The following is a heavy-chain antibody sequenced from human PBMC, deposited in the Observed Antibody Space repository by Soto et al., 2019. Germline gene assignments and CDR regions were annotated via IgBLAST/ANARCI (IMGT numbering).Heavy chain of an antibody. J-gene: IGHJ4*02. CDR1: GGSISSYY. D-gene: IGHD2-21*01. CDR3: ARVALPALSGAYFDY. Sequence: SETLSLTCTVSGGSISSYYWSWIRQPPGKGLEWIGYIYYSGSTNYNPSLKSRVTISVDTSKNQFSLKLSSVTAADTAVYYCARVALPALSGAYFDYWGQGTLVTVSS. CDR2: IYYSGST. V-gene: IGHV4-59*01.